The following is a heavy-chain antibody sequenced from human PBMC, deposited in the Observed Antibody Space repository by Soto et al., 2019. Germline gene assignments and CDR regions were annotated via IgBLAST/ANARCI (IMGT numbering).Heavy chain of an antibody. Sequence: XETLSLPFTVSGGSISGSRYYWGWIRQPPGKGLEWIGSIYYSGNTYYNPSLKSRVTISVDTSKNQFSLRLTYVTAADTAVYYCPRQKTGTNVFDYWRQGALVTVSS. CDR3: PRQKTGTNVFDY. V-gene: IGHV4-39*01. CDR2: IYYSGNT. D-gene: IGHD1-7*01. CDR1: GGSISGSRYY. J-gene: IGHJ4*02.